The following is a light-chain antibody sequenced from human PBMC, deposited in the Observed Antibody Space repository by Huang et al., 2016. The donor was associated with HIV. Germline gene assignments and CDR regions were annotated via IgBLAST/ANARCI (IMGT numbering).Light chain of an antibody. CDR1: QSVATN. J-gene: IGKJ2*01. Sequence: EIIMTQSPATLSLSPGEGASLSCRANQSVATNLAWYLHRPGQSPRILIFGASTRDDGLPGRFSGSGSGTQFTLTVSGLQSEDFAVYYCQQYHNWPYTFGQGTKLEI. CDR3: QQYHNWPYT. CDR2: GAS. V-gene: IGKV3-15*01.